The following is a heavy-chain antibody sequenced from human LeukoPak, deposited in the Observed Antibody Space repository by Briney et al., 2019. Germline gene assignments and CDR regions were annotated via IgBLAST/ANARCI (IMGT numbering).Heavy chain of an antibody. Sequence: GGSLRLSCAASGFTFSSFVVSWVRQAPGKGLERVSSISGDGERTYYADSVKGRFTISRDNSKNTVYLQMNSLRAEDTAVYYCARGETSSYDYWGQGTLVTVSS. CDR2: ISGDGERT. J-gene: IGHJ4*02. V-gene: IGHV3-23*01. CDR1: GFTFSSFV. D-gene: IGHD2-2*01. CDR3: ARGETSSYDY.